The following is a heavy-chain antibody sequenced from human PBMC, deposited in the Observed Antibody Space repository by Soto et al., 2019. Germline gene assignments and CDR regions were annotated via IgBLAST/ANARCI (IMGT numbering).Heavy chain of an antibody. D-gene: IGHD3-10*01. CDR1: GASITNYY. J-gene: IGHJ4*02. Sequence: ASETLSLTCTVSGASITNYYWTWIRQPPGKGLEWVGYMSNSGGTNSSPSLKSRITISVDTSKNQFSLKLSSVTAADTAVYYCARHYGSGSYPLDYWGRGTLVTVSS. CDR2: MSNSGGT. V-gene: IGHV4-59*01. CDR3: ARHYGSGSYPLDY.